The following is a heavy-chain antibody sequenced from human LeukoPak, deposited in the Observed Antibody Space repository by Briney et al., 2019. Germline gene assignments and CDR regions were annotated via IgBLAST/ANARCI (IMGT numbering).Heavy chain of an antibody. CDR2: IIPIFGTA. V-gene: IGHV1-69*05. Sequence: AASVKVSCKASGYTFTGYYMHWVRQAPGQGLEWMGGIIPIFGTANYAQKFQGRVTITTDESTSTAYMELSSLRSEDTAVYYCARDGVTGTTYDYWGQGTLVTVSS. CDR3: ARDGVTGTTYDY. J-gene: IGHJ4*02. CDR1: GYTFTGYY. D-gene: IGHD1-7*01.